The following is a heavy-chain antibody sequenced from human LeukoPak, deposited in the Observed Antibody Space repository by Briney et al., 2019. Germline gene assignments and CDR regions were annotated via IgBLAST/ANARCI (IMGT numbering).Heavy chain of an antibody. Sequence: QTGGSLRLSCAASGFTVSSNYMSWVRQAPGKGLEWVTFIRYDGSNKYYADSVKGRFIISRDNSKNTLYLQMNSLRAEDTAVYYCAKDTVKVTTIRRVPHYMDVWGKGTTVTISS. V-gene: IGHV3-30*02. D-gene: IGHD5-12*01. CDR1: GFTVSSNY. CDR2: IRYDGSNK. CDR3: AKDTVKVTTIRRVPHYMDV. J-gene: IGHJ6*03.